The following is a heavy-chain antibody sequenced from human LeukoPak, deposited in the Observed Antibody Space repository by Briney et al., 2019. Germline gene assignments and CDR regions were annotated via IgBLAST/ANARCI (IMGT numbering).Heavy chain of an antibody. J-gene: IGHJ4*02. CDR2: IYYSGST. Sequence: SETLSLTCTVSGGSISSYYWSWIRQPPGKGLEWIGYIYYSGSTNYNPSLKSRVTISVDTPKNQFSLKLSSVTAADTAVYYCARVRSDYYDSSGYLYCFDYWGQGTLVTVSS. V-gene: IGHV4-59*01. CDR1: GGSISSYY. CDR3: ARVRSDYYDSSGYLYCFDY. D-gene: IGHD3-22*01.